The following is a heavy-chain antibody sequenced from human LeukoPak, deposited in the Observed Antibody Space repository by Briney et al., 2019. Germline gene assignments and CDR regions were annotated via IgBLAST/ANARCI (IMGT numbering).Heavy chain of an antibody. V-gene: IGHV3-21*01. D-gene: IGHD3-10*01. CDR3: AKNSWSYYGSGSYLSYHYYYMDL. CDR1: GFTFSSDS. J-gene: IGHJ6*03. Sequence: GGSLRLSCAASGFTFSSDSMSWVRQAPGNGLEWVSSISSISCYIYYADSMKGRFTISRHNPKTSLYLKMNSLRDQDTAVYYCAKNSWSYYGSGSYLSYHYYYMDLWGKGTTVTISS. CDR2: ISSISCYI.